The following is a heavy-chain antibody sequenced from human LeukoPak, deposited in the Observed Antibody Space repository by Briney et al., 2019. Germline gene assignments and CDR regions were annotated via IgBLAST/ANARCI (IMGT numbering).Heavy chain of an antibody. CDR1: GITFSSYS. Sequence: GGSLRLSCAASGITFSSYSMNWVRQAPGKGLEWVSYISSSSSTIYYADSVKGRFTISRDNAKNSLYLQMNSLRAEDTAVYYCARDPARGYSYGALYWGQGTLVTVSS. V-gene: IGHV3-48*01. J-gene: IGHJ4*02. CDR3: ARDPARGYSYGALY. D-gene: IGHD5-18*01. CDR2: ISSSSSTI.